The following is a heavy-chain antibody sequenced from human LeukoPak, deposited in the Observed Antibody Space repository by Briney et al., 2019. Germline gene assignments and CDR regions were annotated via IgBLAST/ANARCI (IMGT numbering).Heavy chain of an antibody. CDR2: IYYSGST. Sequence: SETLSLTCTVSGGSISSSSSYWGWIRQPPGKGLEWIGGIYYSGSTYYNPPLSSRVTISVDTSKNQFSLKLSSVTAADTAVYYCARLYCSGGSCFLYDPWGQGTLVTVSS. CDR3: ARLYCSGGSCFLYDP. D-gene: IGHD2-15*01. V-gene: IGHV4-39*01. J-gene: IGHJ5*02. CDR1: GGSISSSSSY.